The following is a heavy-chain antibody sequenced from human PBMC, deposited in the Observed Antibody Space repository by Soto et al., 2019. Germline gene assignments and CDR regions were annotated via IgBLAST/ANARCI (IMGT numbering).Heavy chain of an antibody. CDR1: GGSITSYY. Sequence: PSETLSLTCSVSGGSITSYYWSWIRQPPGKGLEWIGYMYYSGSTNYNPSLKSRVTISVGTSENQFSLKLSSVTAADTAVYYCARQYYDILTGYSYFDYWGQGTPVTVSS. CDR2: MYYSGST. D-gene: IGHD3-9*01. CDR3: ARQYYDILTGYSYFDY. V-gene: IGHV4-59*08. J-gene: IGHJ4*02.